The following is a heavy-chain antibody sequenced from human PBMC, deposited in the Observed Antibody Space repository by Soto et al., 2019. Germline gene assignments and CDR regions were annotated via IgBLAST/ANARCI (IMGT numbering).Heavy chain of an antibody. CDR2: VYYSGST. V-gene: IGHV4-59*08. CDR3: ARRYGSCFDY. CDR1: GGSISSYY. J-gene: IGHJ4*02. D-gene: IGHD5-18*01. Sequence: PAETLSLTCTVSGGSISSYYWRWIRQPPGKRLEGLGYVYYSGSTNYTPSLKSRVTISVDTTKTQFSLKLSSVTAAATAVYYCARRYGSCFDYWGQGTLVTVSS.